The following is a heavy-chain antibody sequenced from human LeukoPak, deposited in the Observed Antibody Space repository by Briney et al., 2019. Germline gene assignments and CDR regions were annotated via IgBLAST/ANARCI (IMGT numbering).Heavy chain of an antibody. CDR1: GFTFSSYA. CDR2: ISGSGSST. D-gene: IGHD3-22*01. Sequence: PGGSLRLSCAASGFTFSSYAMSWVRQAPGKGLEWVSAISGSGSSTYYADSVKGRFTISRDNSKNTLYLQMNSLRAEDTAVYYCAKTYYYDSSGYGAFDIWGQGTTVTVSS. V-gene: IGHV3-23*01. CDR3: AKTYYYDSSGYGAFDI. J-gene: IGHJ3*02.